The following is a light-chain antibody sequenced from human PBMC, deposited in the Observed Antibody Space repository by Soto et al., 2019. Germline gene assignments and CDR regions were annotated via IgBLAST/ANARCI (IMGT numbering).Light chain of an antibody. CDR1: NIGSKS. CDR3: QAWDSSSDHVV. V-gene: IGLV3-21*04. Sequence: SYELTQPPSVSVAPGKTARITCGGNNIGSKSVHWYQQKPGQAPVLVIYYDSDRPSGIPERFSGSNSGNTATLTISRVEAGDEADYYCQAWDSSSDHVVFGGGTQLPVL. CDR2: YDS. J-gene: IGLJ2*01.